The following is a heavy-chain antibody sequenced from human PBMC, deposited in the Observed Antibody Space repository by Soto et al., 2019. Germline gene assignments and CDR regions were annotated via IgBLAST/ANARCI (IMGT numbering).Heavy chain of an antibody. CDR2: ISYDGSNK. V-gene: IGHV3-30*18. D-gene: IGHD1-1*01. J-gene: IGHJ4*02. CDR3: AKDGNWNYFDY. Sequence: GGSLRLSCAASGFTFSSYGMHWVRQAPGKGLEWVAVISYDGSNKYYADSVKGRFTISRDNSKNTLYLQMNSLRAEDTAVYYCAKDGNWNYFDYWGQGTLVTVS. CDR1: GFTFSSYG.